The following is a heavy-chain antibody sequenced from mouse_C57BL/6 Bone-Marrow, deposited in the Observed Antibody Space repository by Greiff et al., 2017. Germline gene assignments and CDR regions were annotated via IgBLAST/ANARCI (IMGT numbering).Heavy chain of an antibody. CDR2: INPYNGGT. J-gene: IGHJ2*01. D-gene: IGHD5-5*01. Sequence: EVQLQQSGPVLVKPGASVKMSCKASGYTFTDYYMNWVKQSHGKSLEWIGVINPYNGGTSYNQKFKGKATLTVDKSSSTAYMELNSLTSEDSAVYYCARPYLSRFFDYWGQGTTLTVSS. V-gene: IGHV1-19*01. CDR1: GYTFTDYY. CDR3: ARPYLSRFFDY.